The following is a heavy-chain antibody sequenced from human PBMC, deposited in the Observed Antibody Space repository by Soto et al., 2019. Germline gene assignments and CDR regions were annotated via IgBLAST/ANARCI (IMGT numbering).Heavy chain of an antibody. CDR3: AKGDLLWDPFDL. CDR1: GLPFSNYA. CDR2: ITASGYSA. V-gene: IGHV3-23*01. J-gene: IGHJ4*02. D-gene: IGHD3-16*01. Sequence: GALRLSCAASGLPFSNYAMTWVRQAPGKGLEWVSIITASGYSAYYGGAVKGRFTTSRDNSRSTLYLQMNGLRADDTAVYYCAKGDLLWDPFDLWGQGTLVTVSS.